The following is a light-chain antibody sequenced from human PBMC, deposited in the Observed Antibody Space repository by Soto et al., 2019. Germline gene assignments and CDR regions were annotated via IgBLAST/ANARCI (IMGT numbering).Light chain of an antibody. V-gene: IGKV3-20*01. CDR2: GAS. CDR3: QQYGSSSYT. CDR1: QSVSSSY. J-gene: IGKJ2*01. Sequence: EIVLTQSPGTLSLSPGERATLSCRASQSVSSSYLAWYQQKPGQAPRLLIYGASSSATGIPDRFSVSGSVTDFNLTISRLEPESFAVYYCQQYGSSSYTFGQGTKLEIK.